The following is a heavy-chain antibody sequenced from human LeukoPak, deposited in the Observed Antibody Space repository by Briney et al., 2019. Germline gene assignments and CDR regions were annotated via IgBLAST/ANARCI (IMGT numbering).Heavy chain of an antibody. Sequence: GGSLRLSCAASGFTFSSYSMNWVRQAPGKGLEWVSSISSSSSYIYYADSVKGRFTISRDNAKNSLYLQMNSLRAEDTAVYYCARDSGITMIRGVIFPFDYWGQGTLVTVSS. CDR1: GFTFSSYS. J-gene: IGHJ4*02. V-gene: IGHV3-21*01. D-gene: IGHD3-10*01. CDR3: ARDSGITMIRGVIFPFDY. CDR2: ISSSSSYI.